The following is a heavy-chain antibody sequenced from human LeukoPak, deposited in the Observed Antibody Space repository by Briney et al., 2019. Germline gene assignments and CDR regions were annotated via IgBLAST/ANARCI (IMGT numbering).Heavy chain of an antibody. CDR1: GFTFSSYW. J-gene: IGHJ4*02. Sequence: PGGSLRLSCAAPGFTFSSYWMHWVRQAPGKGLVWVSRIYSDGRNPIYADSVKGRFTISRDTAQNTLYLQMNSLRAEDTAVYYCARDSKYTVDLGGQGTLVTVSS. D-gene: IGHD2-2*02. CDR3: ARDSKYTVDL. CDR2: IYSDGRNP. V-gene: IGHV3-74*01.